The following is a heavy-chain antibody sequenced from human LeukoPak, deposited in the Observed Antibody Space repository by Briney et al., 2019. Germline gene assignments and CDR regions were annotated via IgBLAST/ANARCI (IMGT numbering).Heavy chain of an antibody. D-gene: IGHD6-13*01. CDR2: IGRDGRET. V-gene: IGHV3-7*01. J-gene: IGHJ4*02. CDR1: GFTFRSYW. Sequence: GGSLRLFCAASGFTFRSYWMSWVRQAPGKGLEWVANIGRDGRETKYVDSVKGRFTISRDNSKNTLYLQMNSLRAEGTAVYYCARAGGQLLHGFGYFEYWGQGTLVTVSS. CDR3: ARAGGQLLHGFGYFEY.